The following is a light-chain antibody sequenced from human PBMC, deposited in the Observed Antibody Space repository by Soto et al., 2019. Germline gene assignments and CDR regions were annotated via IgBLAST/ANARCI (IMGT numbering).Light chain of an antibody. CDR2: AAS. CDR1: QNISNY. V-gene: IGKV1-39*01. Sequence: DMQMTQSPSSLSASVGDRVSITCRSSQNISNYLHWYQQRPGKAPKLLIYAASNLRSGVPSRFSGSGSGTDFTLTISSLQPEDSATYYCQQSFSTPQTLGGGTKVDIK. J-gene: IGKJ4*01. CDR3: QQSFSTPQT.